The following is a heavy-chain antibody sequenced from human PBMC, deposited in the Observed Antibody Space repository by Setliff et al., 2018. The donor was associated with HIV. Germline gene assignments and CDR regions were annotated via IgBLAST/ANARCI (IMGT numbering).Heavy chain of an antibody. J-gene: IGHJ4*02. CDR1: GLIFSSYW. D-gene: IGHD5-18*01. CDR2: IRYDGSNK. V-gene: IGHV3-30*02. CDR3: AKDRVSGNLWLREPIDY. Sequence: PGGSLRLSCAASGLIFSSYWMSWVRQAPGKGLEWVAFIRYDGSNKYYVDSVKGRFTISRDNSKYTLYLQMNSLRPEDTAVYYCAKDRVSGNLWLREPIDYWGQGTLVTVSS.